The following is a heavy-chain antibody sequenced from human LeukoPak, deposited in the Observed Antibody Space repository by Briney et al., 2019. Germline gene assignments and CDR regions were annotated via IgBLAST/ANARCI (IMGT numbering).Heavy chain of an antibody. CDR3: SVAGTR. CDR2: ISWNSGSI. Sequence: GGSLRLSCAASGFTFDDYAMHWVRQAPGKGLEWVSGISWNSGSIGYADSVKGRFTISRDNAKNSLYLQMNSLRAEDTAVYYCSVAGTRWGQGTLVTVSS. CDR1: GFTFDDYA. D-gene: IGHD6-19*01. J-gene: IGHJ4*02. V-gene: IGHV3-9*01.